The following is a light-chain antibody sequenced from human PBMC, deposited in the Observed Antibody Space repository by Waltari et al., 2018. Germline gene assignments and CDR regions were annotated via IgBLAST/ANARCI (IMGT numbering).Light chain of an antibody. CDR1: SPNIGSNI. Sequence: QSVLTQPPSASGTPGQRVTISCSGSSPNIGSNIVNWYQHLPGTAPKPLIYGNNQRPSGISDRFSGSKSGPSASLAISGRQSEDEADYFCAAWEDRLNGWVFGGGTKLTVL. CDR2: GNN. J-gene: IGLJ3*02. CDR3: AAWEDRLNGWV. V-gene: IGLV1-44*01.